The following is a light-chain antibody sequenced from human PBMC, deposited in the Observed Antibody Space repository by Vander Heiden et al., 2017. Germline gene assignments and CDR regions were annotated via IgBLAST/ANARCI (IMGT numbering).Light chain of an antibody. CDR3: QQRSDWPLT. CDR1: QSVSSY. CDR2: DAS. Sequence: EIALTQSPATLSLSLGERATLSCRASQSVSSYLAWYQQKPGQAPRLLIHDASSRATGIPARFSGSGSGTDFTLTISSLEPEDFAVYYCQQRSDWPLTFGPGTKVDIK. V-gene: IGKV3-11*01. J-gene: IGKJ3*01.